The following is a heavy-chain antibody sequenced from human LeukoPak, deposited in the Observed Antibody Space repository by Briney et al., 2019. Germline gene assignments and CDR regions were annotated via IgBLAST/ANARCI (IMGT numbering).Heavy chain of an antibody. CDR2: INPAGSST. CDR3: ARGVRRSYGTDL. Sequence: RSGGSLRLSCAASGFTFSSDWMHWVRQAPGQGLVWVSRINPAGSSTNYADSVKGRFTISRDNAMNTLYLHLNSLRAEDAAVYYCARGVRRSYGTDLWGQGTLVTVSS. CDR1: GFTFSSDW. J-gene: IGHJ5*02. D-gene: IGHD1-26*01. V-gene: IGHV3-74*01.